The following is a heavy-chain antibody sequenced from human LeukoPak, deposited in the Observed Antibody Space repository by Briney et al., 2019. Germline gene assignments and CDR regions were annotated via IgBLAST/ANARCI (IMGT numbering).Heavy chain of an antibody. CDR3: ARARGVAAAVVDY. J-gene: IGHJ4*02. V-gene: IGHV3-30*03. CDR2: ISYDGSNK. D-gene: IGHD6-13*01. CDR1: GLTFRSYD. Sequence: PGGSLRLSCAASGLTFRSYDMHWVRQAPGKGLQWVAVISYDGSNKYHTDSVKGRFTISRDNSKNTLYLQMNSLRDEDTAVYYCARARGVAAAVVDYWGQGTLVTVSS.